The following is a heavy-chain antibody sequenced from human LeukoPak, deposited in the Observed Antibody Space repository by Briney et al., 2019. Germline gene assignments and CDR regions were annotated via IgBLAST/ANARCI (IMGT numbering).Heavy chain of an antibody. CDR3: ARDPMTTEGYYYYYMDV. J-gene: IGHJ6*03. V-gene: IGHV3-11*04. D-gene: IGHD4-11*01. CDR1: GFTFSDYY. Sequence: GGSLRLSCAASGFTFSDYYMSWIRQAPGKGLEWVSYISSSGSTIYYADSVKGRFTISRDNVKNSLYLQMNSLRAEDTAVYYCARDPMTTEGYYYYYMDVWGKGTTVTVSS. CDR2: ISSSGSTI.